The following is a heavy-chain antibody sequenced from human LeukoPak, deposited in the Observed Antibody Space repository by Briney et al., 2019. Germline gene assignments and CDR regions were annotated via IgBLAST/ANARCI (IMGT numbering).Heavy chain of an antibody. V-gene: IGHV3-48*03. CDR3: ARGRSSGWYARHDTNPTDY. CDR2: ISSTI. J-gene: IGHJ4*02. D-gene: IGHD6-19*01. CDR1: GFTFSSYE. Sequence: GGSLRLSCAASGFTFSSYEMNWVRQAPGKGLEWVSYISSTIHYADSVRGRFTISRDNAKNSLYLQMSSLRAEDTAVYYCARGRSSGWYARHDTNPTDYWGQGTLVTVSS.